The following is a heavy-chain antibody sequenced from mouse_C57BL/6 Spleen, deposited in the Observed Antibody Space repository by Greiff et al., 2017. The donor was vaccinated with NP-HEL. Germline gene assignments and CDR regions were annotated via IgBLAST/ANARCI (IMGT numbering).Heavy chain of an antibody. CDR1: GFNFKDDY. V-gene: IGHV14-4*01. J-gene: IGHJ3*01. Sequence: EVQLQQSGAELVRPGASVKLSCTASGFNFKDDYMHWVKQTPEQGLEWLGWIDPENGDTEYSSKIQGKATITADTSSNTAYLQLSSLTSEDTAVYYCTTGRGYDGAYWGQGTLVTVSA. CDR3: TTGRGYDGAY. CDR2: IDPENGDT. D-gene: IGHD2-2*01.